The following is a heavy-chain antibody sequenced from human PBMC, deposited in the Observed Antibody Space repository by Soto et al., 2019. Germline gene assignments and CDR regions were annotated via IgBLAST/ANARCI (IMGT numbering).Heavy chain of an antibody. CDR1: GGTFSTYT. V-gene: IGHV1-69*04. Sequence: SVKVSCKASGGTFSTYTITWVRQAPGQGLEWMGRIIPIIGMINYAQKFQGRVTISADKFTGTAYMELTGLRSDDTAVYYCAGDPDSHYNDSHASSYPWGQGTLVT. J-gene: IGHJ5*02. CDR3: AGDPDSHYNDSHASSYP. CDR2: IIPIIGMI. D-gene: IGHD4-4*01.